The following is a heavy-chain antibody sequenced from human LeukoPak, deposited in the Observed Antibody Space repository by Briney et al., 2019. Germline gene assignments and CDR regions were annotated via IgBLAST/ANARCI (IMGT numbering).Heavy chain of an antibody. Sequence: GGSLRLSCAASGFTFGIYWMHWVRQAPGKGLVWVSRINTDGSNTVYADSVKGRFTISRDNAKNTLYLQMNSLRGEDTAVYYCPRFLSIWYGMDVWGQGTTVTVSS. V-gene: IGHV3-74*01. CDR1: GFTFGIYW. CDR3: PRFLSIWYGMDV. CDR2: INTDGSNT. J-gene: IGHJ6*02. D-gene: IGHD6-13*01.